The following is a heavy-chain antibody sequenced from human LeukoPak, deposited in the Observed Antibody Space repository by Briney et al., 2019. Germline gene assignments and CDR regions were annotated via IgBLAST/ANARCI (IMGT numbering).Heavy chain of an antibody. Sequence: ASVKASCKASGYTFTSYAMNWVRQAPGQGLEWMGWINPNRGGTNYAQKFQGRVTMTRDTSTSTAYMELTSLRSDDTAVYYCARLFSTGWYSERGTFDYWGQGTLVTVSS. CDR2: INPNRGGT. CDR3: ARLFSTGWYSERGTFDY. D-gene: IGHD6-19*01. J-gene: IGHJ4*02. CDR1: GYTFTSYA. V-gene: IGHV1-2*02.